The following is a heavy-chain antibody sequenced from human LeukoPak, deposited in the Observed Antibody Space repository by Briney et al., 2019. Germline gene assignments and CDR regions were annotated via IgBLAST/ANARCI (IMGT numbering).Heavy chain of an antibody. J-gene: IGHJ4*02. CDR3: ARDTGGAYVWGSYRYYFDY. V-gene: IGHV3-23*01. CDR2: ISGSGGST. D-gene: IGHD3-16*02. CDR1: GFTFSSYA. Sequence: PGGSLRLSCAASGFTFSSYAMSWVRQAPGKGLEWVSAISGSGGSTYYADSVKGRFTISRDNAKNSLYLQMNSLRAEDTAVYYCARDTGGAYVWGSYRYYFDYWGQGTLVTVSS.